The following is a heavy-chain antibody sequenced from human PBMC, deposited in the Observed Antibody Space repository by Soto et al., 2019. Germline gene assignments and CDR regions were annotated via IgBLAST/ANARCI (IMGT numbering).Heavy chain of an antibody. CDR3: ASVRGGYYYAMDV. CDR2: IYHSGST. V-gene: IGHV4-4*02. D-gene: IGHD3-10*02. CDR1: GGSISSSNW. J-gene: IGHJ6*02. Sequence: QVQLQESGPGLVKPSGTLSLTCAVSGGSISSSNWWSWVRQPPGKGLEWIGEIYHSGSTNYNPSLKSRVTISVAKSKNQVSLKLSSVTAADTAVYYCASVRGGYYYAMDVWGQGTTVTVSS.